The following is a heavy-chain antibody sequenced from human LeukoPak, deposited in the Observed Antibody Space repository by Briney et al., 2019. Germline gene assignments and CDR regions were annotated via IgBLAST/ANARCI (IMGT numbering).Heavy chain of an antibody. D-gene: IGHD6-19*01. J-gene: IGHJ4*02. Sequence: GGSLRLSCAASGFTFNSYAFNWVRQAPGKGLEWVSYISSSSNVIYYTDSVKGRFTISRDNARNLLSLQMNSLRAEDTAVYYCAKDLLPVAANWWGQGTLVTVSS. V-gene: IGHV3-48*01. CDR2: ISSSSNVI. CDR1: GFTFNSYA. CDR3: AKDLLPVAANW.